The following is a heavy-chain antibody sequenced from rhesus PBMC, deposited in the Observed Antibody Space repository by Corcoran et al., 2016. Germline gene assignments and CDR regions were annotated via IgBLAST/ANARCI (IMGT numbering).Heavy chain of an antibody. D-gene: IGHD2-39*01. CDR1: GFTFSANW. CDR2: ISNDGNSI. J-gene: IGHJ5-2*02. CDR3: AKDLVWNALDV. V-gene: IGHV3-119*01. Sequence: EVQLAESGGGLVQPGGSLRLSCAASGFTFSANWMNWVRQVRGKGLEWVSRISNDGNSINYADSVKGRFTISRENAKNSLYLQMNGLRPEDTAVYYCAKDLVWNALDVWGRGVLVTVSS.